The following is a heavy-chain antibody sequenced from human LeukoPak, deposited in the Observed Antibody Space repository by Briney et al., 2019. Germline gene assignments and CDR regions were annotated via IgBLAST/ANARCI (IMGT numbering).Heavy chain of an antibody. CDR1: GYTFTSYY. D-gene: IGHD3-22*01. CDR2: INPSGGST. J-gene: IGHJ3*02. CDR3: ARAFNRPVYDSSGYYPLDI. V-gene: IGHV1-46*01. Sequence: ASVKVSCKASGYTFTSYYMHWVRQAPGRGLEWMGIINPSGGSTSYAQKFQGRVAMTRDTSTSTVYMELSSLRSEDTAVYYCARAFNRPVYDSSGYYPLDIWGQGTMVTVSS.